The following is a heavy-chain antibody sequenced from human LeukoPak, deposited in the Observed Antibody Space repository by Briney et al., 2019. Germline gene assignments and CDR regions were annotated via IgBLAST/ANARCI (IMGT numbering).Heavy chain of an antibody. D-gene: IGHD3-22*01. CDR1: GDTFTSYY. V-gene: IGHV1-46*01. J-gene: IGHJ3*02. CDR3: ARGRHSYESSDYYYEGDAFDI. Sequence: AASVTVSCTASGDTFTSYYMHWVRQAPGQGLEWMGIINPSGDSTNSAQTFKGRVTITRDMSTSTVYMELSSLRTEDTAVYYCARGRHSYESSDYYYEGDAFDIWGQGTMVTVSS. CDR2: INPSGDST.